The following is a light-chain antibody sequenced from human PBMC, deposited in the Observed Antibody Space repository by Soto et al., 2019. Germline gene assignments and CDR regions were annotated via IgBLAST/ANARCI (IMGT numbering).Light chain of an antibody. CDR1: QSVRSN. CDR2: GAS. CDR3: QQYNNWHG. Sequence: EIVMTQSPATLSMSPGERATLSCRASQSVRSNLAWYHQKPGQAPRLLIYGASTRATGIPARFSGSGSGTEFTLTISSLQSEDFAVYFCQQYNNWHGFGQGTKVDIK. J-gene: IGKJ1*01. V-gene: IGKV3D-15*01.